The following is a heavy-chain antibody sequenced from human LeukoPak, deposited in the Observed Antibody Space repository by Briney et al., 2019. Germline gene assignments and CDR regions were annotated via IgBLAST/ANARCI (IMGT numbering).Heavy chain of an antibody. D-gene: IGHD3-9*01. V-gene: IGHV1-18*01. CDR2: ISAYNGNT. J-gene: IGHJ4*02. CDR3: ARESYYDILTGPDY. Sequence: GASVKVSCKASGYTFTSYGISWVRQAPGQGLEWMGWISAYNGNTNYAQKLQGRVTMTTDTSTSTAYMELRSLRSDDTAVYYCARESYYDILTGPDYWGQGTLVTVSS. CDR1: GYTFTSYG.